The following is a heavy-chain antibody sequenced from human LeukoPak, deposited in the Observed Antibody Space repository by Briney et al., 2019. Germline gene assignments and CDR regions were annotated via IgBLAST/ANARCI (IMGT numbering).Heavy chain of an antibody. D-gene: IGHD3-16*01. J-gene: IGHJ4*02. CDR3: AQAHAAAYTTGWYCLAD. V-gene: IGHV3-30*18. CDR2: ISYDGGNR. Sequence: GGSLRLSCAASGFTFSDYTMHWVRQAPGKGLEWVAVISYDGGNRYYADSVKGRFSISRDNTNNTLFLQMNSLSAEETAVYYCAQAHAAAYTTGWYCLADWGRGTLVTVSS. CDR1: GFTFSDYT.